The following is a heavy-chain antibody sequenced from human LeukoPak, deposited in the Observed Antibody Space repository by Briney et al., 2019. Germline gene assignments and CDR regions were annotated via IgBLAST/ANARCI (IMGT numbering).Heavy chain of an antibody. CDR2: ISNSSDYI. D-gene: IGHD3-10*01. J-gene: IGHJ4*02. Sequence: GGSLRLSCAASGVTFTSYSSNWVRQAPGKGLEWVSSISNSSDYIYYADSVKGRFSISRDNAKNSLFLQMNSLRVEDTAVYYCAAEGSGDYWGQGTLVIASS. CDR1: GVTFTSYS. CDR3: AAEGSGDY. V-gene: IGHV3-21*01.